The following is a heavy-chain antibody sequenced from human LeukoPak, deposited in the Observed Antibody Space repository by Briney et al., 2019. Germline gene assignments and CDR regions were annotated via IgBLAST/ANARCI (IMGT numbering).Heavy chain of an antibody. CDR3: ARGTYYMDV. CDR2: ISSSISTI. Sequence: PGGSLRLSCAASGFTFSSYSMNWVRQAPGKGLEWVSYISSSISTIYYADSVKGRFTISRENAKNSLYLQMNSLRAEDTAVYYCARGTYYMDVWGKGTTVTVSS. CDR1: GFTFSSYS. J-gene: IGHJ6*03. V-gene: IGHV3-48*04. D-gene: IGHD3-10*01.